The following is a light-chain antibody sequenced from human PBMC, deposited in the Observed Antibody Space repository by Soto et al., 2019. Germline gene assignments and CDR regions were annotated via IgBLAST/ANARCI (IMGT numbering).Light chain of an antibody. J-gene: IGLJ1*01. Sequence: QSVLTQPASVSGSPGQSITISCTGTSSDVGGYNYVSWYQQHPGKAPKLMIYAVSNRPSGVSNRFSASKSGNTASLTISGLQAEDEADYYCSSYTSSTTLVFGTGTKLTVL. CDR2: AVS. CDR3: SSYTSSTTLV. V-gene: IGLV2-14*01. CDR1: SSDVGGYNY.